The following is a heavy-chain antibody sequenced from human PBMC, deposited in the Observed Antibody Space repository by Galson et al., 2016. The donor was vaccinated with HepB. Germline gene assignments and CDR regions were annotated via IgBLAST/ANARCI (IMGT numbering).Heavy chain of an antibody. D-gene: IGHD3-3*01. CDR2: LFYNGST. Sequence: ETLSLTCTVSGGSISSSGYYWGWIRQPPGKGLEWIGNLFYNGSTYYNPSLKSRVPISLDTSRTQFSLKLTSVTAADTAVYYCARDIPPDFWSKHYYYYGVDVWGQGTTVTVSS. CDR1: GGSISSSGYY. V-gene: IGHV4-39*07. J-gene: IGHJ6*02. CDR3: ARDIPPDFWSKHYYYYGVDV.